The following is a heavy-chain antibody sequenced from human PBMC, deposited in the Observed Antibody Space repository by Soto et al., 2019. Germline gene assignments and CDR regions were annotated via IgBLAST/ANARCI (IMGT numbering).Heavy chain of an antibody. CDR3: ARRPGDSSDNRGGLDAFDI. D-gene: IGHD6-19*01. J-gene: IGHJ3*02. CDR1: GYSFTSYW. CDR2: IYPGDSDT. Sequence: GESLKISCKGSGYSFTSYWIGWVRQMPGKGLEWMGIIYPGDSDTRYSPSFQGQVTISADKSISTAYLQWSSLKASDTAMYYCARRPGDSSDNRGGLDAFDIWGQGTMVTVSS. V-gene: IGHV5-51*01.